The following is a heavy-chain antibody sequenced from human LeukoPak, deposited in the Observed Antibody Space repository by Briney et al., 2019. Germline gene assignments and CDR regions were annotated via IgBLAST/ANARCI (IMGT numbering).Heavy chain of an antibody. V-gene: IGHV4-34*01. CDR1: GGSFSGYY. CDR2: INHSGST. Sequence: PSETLSLTCAVYGGSFSGYYWSWIRQPPGKGLEWIGEINHSGSTNYNPSLKSRVTISVDTSKNQFSLKLSSVTAADTAVYCCARGLTALGADWFDPWGQGTLVTVSS. D-gene: IGHD3-16*01. J-gene: IGHJ5*02. CDR3: ARGLTALGADWFDP.